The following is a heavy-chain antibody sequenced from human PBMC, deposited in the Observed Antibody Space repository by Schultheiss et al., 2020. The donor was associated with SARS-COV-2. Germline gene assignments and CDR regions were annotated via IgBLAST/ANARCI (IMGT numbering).Heavy chain of an antibody. CDR1: GFTFSSYS. J-gene: IGHJ3*01. CDR2: ISGSGGST. D-gene: IGHD5-24*01. V-gene: IGHV3-23*01. CDR3: ARGRWLQRTDEAFDL. Sequence: GGSLRLSCAASGFTFSSYSMNWVRQAPGKGLEWVSAISGSGGSTYYADSVKGRFTISRDNSKNTLYLQMNSLRAEDTAVYYCARGRWLQRTDEAFDLWGQGTMVTVSS.